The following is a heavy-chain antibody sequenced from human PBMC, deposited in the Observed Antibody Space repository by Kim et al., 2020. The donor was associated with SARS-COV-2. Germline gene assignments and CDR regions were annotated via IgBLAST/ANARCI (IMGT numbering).Heavy chain of an antibody. V-gene: IGHV4-39*01. D-gene: IGHD1-1*01. Sequence: SETLSLTCTVSGDSISGSGLYWGWIRQPPGKGLEWIGSVYYSGSTYYNPSLRSRVSMSVDTSNNQFSLNLNSVTAADTAVYYCARYRSGTASDDWGQGALVTVSS. J-gene: IGHJ4*02. CDR1: GDSISGSGLY. CDR2: VYYSGST. CDR3: ARYRSGTASDD.